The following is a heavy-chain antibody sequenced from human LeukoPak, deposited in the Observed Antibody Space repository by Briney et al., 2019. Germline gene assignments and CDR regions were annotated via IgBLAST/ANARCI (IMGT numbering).Heavy chain of an antibody. D-gene: IGHD4-17*01. CDR2: INHRVST. J-gene: IGHJ1*01. Sequence: SDTLSLTCAVYGGSFSGYYWSWIRQPPGKGLECIGGINHRVSTNYNPSLKSRVTISVDTSKNQLSLILISVTAADTAVYYCARGKLYGDSSKYFQHWGPGTLVTVSS. CDR1: GGSFSGYY. CDR3: ARGKLYGDSSKYFQH. V-gene: IGHV4-34*01.